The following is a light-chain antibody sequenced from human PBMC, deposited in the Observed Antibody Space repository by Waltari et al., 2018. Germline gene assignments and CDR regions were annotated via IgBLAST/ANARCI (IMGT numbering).Light chain of an antibody. CDR2: RAS. CDR1: QSASTS. Sequence: ELVMTQSPATLSVSPGERASLSCRASQSASTSLAWYQQRPGQPPRLLIYRASTRAAGIPDRFSGSGSGTEFTLTISSLQSEDSAIYYCQQYNIWPWTFGQGTKVDIK. V-gene: IGKV3-15*01. J-gene: IGKJ1*01. CDR3: QQYNIWPWT.